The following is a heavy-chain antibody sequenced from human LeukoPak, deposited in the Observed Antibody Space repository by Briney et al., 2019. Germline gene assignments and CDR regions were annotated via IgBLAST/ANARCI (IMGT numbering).Heavy chain of an antibody. Sequence: PGGSLRLSCAASGFTFSSYAMHWVRQAPGKGLEWVAVISYDGSNKYYADSVKGRFTISRDNSKNTLYLQMNSLRAEDTAVYYCARDSRQSGYYYYFDYWGQGTLVTVSS. D-gene: IGHD3-3*01. CDR2: ISYDGSNK. CDR1: GFTFSSYA. CDR3: ARDSRQSGYYYYFDY. V-gene: IGHV3-30*04. J-gene: IGHJ4*02.